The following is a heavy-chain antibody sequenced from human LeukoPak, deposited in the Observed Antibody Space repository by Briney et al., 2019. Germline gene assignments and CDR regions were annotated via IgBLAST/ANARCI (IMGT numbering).Heavy chain of an antibody. CDR3: ARGVVEGFYYYYYVDV. CDR2: IYTSGST. Sequence: SETLSLTCTVSGGSISSSSHYWGWIRQPAGKGLEWIGRIYTSGSTNYNPSLKSRVTMSVDTSKNQFSLKLSSVTAADTAVYYCARGVVEGFYYYYYVDVWGKGTTVTISS. J-gene: IGHJ6*03. CDR1: GGSISSSSHY. V-gene: IGHV4-61*02. D-gene: IGHD2-15*01.